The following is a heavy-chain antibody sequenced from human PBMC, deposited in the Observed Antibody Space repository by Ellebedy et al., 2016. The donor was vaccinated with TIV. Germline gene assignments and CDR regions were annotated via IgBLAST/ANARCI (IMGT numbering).Heavy chain of an antibody. V-gene: IGHV3-48*04. J-gene: IGHJ3*02. D-gene: IGHD7-27*01. CDR1: GFSFRSYS. CDR3: ARDMGWGNERINDAFDI. Sequence: GESLKISCAASGFSFRSYSMNWVRQAPGKGLEWVSYISHSSLTIFYADSGKGRFTISRDNAKNSLYLQMNSLRVEDTALYYCARDMGWGNERINDAFDIWGQGTTVTVSS. CDR2: ISHSSLTI.